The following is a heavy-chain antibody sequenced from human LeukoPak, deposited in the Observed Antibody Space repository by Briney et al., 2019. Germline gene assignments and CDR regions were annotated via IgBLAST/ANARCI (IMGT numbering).Heavy chain of an antibody. J-gene: IGHJ4*02. CDR3: ARSLPTLLRYFDWLSEEGAGFDY. CDR1: GFTFSSYA. Sequence: GGSLRLSCAASGFTFSSYAMHWVRQAPGKGLEYVSAISSNGGSTYYANSVKGRFTISRDNSKNTLYLQMGSLRAEDMAVYYCARSLPTLLRYFDWLSEEGAGFDYWGQGTLVTVSS. D-gene: IGHD3-9*01. CDR2: ISSNGGST. V-gene: IGHV3-64*01.